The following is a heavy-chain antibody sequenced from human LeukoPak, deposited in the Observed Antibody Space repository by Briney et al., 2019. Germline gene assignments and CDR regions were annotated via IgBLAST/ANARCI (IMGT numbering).Heavy chain of an antibody. CDR1: GHTFTGYY. J-gene: IGHJ4*02. Sequence: ASVKVSCKASGHTFTGYYMHWVRQAPGQGLEWMGRINPNSGGTNYAQKFQGRVTMTRDTSISTAYMELSRLRSGDTAVYYCALLWFGKRVQYYFDYWGQGTLVTVSS. CDR2: INPNSGGT. D-gene: IGHD3-10*01. CDR3: ALLWFGKRVQYYFDY. V-gene: IGHV1-2*06.